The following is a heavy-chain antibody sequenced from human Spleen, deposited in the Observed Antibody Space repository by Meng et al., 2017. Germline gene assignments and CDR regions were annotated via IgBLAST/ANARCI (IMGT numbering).Heavy chain of an antibody. J-gene: IGHJ4*02. D-gene: IGHD2-2*01. V-gene: IGHV1-69*13. CDR1: GGTFSSYA. CDR3: ARKAGNCISTTCYSLDY. Sequence: SVKVSCKASGGTFSSYAISWVRQAPGQGLEWMGGIIPIFGTANYAQKFQGRVTITADESTSTAYMELSSLRSEDTAVYYCARKAGNCISTTCYSLDYWGQGTLVTVSS. CDR2: IIPIFGTA.